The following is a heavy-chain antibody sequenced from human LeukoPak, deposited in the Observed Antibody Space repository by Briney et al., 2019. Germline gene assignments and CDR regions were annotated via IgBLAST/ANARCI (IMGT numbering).Heavy chain of an antibody. CDR3: ARLRVQPEPRGYYLSYYLDG. CDR1: GGSFSGYY. Sequence: SETLSLTCAVYGGSFSGYYWSWIRQPPGKGLEWIGEINHSGSTNYNPSLKSRVTISVDTSKNQFSLKLSSVTAADTAVYYCARLRVQPEPRGYYLSYYLDGWGKGTTVTVSS. V-gene: IGHV4-34*01. D-gene: IGHD1-14*01. J-gene: IGHJ6*03. CDR2: INHSGST.